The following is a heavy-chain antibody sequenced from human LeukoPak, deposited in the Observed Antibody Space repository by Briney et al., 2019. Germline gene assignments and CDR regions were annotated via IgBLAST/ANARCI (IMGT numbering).Heavy chain of an antibody. J-gene: IGHJ4*02. CDR1: GFIFSNYW. V-gene: IGHV3-23*01. CDR3: AKLPGTVTINYFDY. CDR2: ISGSGGST. D-gene: IGHD4-17*01. Sequence: GGSLRLSCAASGFIFSNYWMHWVRQAPGKGLEWVSAISGSGGSTYYADSVKGRFTISRDNSKNTLYLQMNSLRAEDTAVYYCAKLPGTVTINYFDYWGQGTLVTVSS.